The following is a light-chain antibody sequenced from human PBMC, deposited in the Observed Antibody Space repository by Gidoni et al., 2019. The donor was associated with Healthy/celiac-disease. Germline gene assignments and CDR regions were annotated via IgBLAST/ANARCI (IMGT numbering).Light chain of an antibody. CDR3: QQYYSYPYT. V-gene: IGKV1-8*01. CDR2: AAS. Sequence: AIWMTQSPSSLPASTGDRVTITCRASQGISSYLAWYQQKPGKAPKLLIYAASTLQSGVPSRFSGSGSGTDFTLTISCLQSEDFATYYCQQYYSYPYTFXQXTKLEIK. J-gene: IGKJ2*01. CDR1: QGISSY.